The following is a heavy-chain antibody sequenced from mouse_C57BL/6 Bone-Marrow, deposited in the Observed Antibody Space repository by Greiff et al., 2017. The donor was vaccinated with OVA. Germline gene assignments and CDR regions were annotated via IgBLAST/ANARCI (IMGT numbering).Heavy chain of an antibody. Sequence: EVNVVESEGGLVQPGSSMKLSCTASGFTFSDYYMAWVRQVPEKGLEWVANINYDGSSTYYLDSLKSRFIISRDNAKNILYLQMSSLKSEDTATYYCARLRLRRGYFDVWGTGTTVTVSS. D-gene: IGHD2-4*01. CDR2: INYDGSST. V-gene: IGHV5-16*01. CDR3: ARLRLRRGYFDV. CDR1: GFTFSDYY. J-gene: IGHJ1*03.